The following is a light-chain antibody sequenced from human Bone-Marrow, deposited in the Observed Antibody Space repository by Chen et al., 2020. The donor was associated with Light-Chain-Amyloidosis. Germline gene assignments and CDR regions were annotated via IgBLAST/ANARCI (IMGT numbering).Light chain of an antibody. V-gene: IGLV3-21*02. CDR1: TIGSTS. Sequence: SYALTQPSSVSVAPGQTATIACGGNTIGSTSVHWYQQTPGQAPLLVVYDDSDRPSGIPERLSGSNSGNTATLTISRVEAGDEADYYCQVWDRSSDRPVFGGGTKLTVL. CDR2: DDS. CDR3: QVWDRSSDRPV. J-gene: IGLJ3*02.